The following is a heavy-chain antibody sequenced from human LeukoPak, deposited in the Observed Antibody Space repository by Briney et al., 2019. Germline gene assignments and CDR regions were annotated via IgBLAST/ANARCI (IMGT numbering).Heavy chain of an antibody. CDR3: ARGHDYGDLNWFDP. J-gene: IGHJ5*02. CDR1: GYTFTSYG. Sequence: ASVKVSCKASGYTFTSYGISWLRQAPGQGLEWMGWISAYNGNTNYAQKLQGRVTVTTDTSTSTAYMELRSLRSDDTAVYYCARGHDYGDLNWFDPWGQGTLVTVSS. CDR2: ISAYNGNT. D-gene: IGHD4-17*01. V-gene: IGHV1-18*01.